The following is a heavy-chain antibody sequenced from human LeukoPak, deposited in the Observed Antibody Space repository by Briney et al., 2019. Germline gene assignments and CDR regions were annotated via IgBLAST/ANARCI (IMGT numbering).Heavy chain of an antibody. CDR1: GYTFTSYG. CDR2: ISAYNGNT. CDR3: ARVRCSAGSRYPNWFDP. D-gene: IGHD2-15*01. Sequence: ASCNASGYTFTSYGISGVRQAPGPGLEWMGWISAYNGNTSNAKKLEGRVTVNTDTSTSTAYIELRLQRSDDTAVYYCARVRCSAGSRYPNWFDPWGQGTLVTVSS. V-gene: IGHV1-18*01. J-gene: IGHJ5*02.